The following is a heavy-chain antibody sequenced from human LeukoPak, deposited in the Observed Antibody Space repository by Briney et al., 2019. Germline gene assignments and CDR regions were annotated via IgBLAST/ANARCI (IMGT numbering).Heavy chain of an antibody. D-gene: IGHD2-15*01. CDR2: ISGSGGST. CDR3: AKDAPDIVVVVAAGYYFDY. CDR1: GFTFRSYA. V-gene: IGHV3-23*01. J-gene: IGHJ4*02. Sequence: GRSLSLSCAPSGFTFRSYAMSWVRQAPGRGLEWVSAISGSGGSTYYADSVKGRFTISRDNSKNTLYLQMNSLRAEDTAVYYCAKDAPDIVVVVAAGYYFDYWGQGTLVTVSS.